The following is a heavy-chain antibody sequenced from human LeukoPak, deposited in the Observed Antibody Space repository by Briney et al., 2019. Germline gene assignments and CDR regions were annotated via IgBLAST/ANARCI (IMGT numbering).Heavy chain of an antibody. Sequence: GGSLRLSCAASGFTFSSYGMHWVRQAPGKGLEWVAFIRYDGSNKYYADSVKGRFTISRDNSKNTLYLQMNSLRAEDTAVYYCARDLVPMIVGATPDYWGQGTLVTVSS. CDR1: GFTFSSYG. J-gene: IGHJ4*02. CDR3: ARDLVPMIVGATPDY. CDR2: IRYDGSNK. V-gene: IGHV3-30*02. D-gene: IGHD1-26*01.